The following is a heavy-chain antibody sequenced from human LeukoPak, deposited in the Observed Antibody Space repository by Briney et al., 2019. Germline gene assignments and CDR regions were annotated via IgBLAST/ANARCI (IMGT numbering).Heavy chain of an antibody. CDR1: GFTFSSYS. CDR3: ARGGSSSSTASFDWFDP. V-gene: IGHV3-21*01. J-gene: IGHJ5*02. Sequence: GGSLRLSCAASGFTFSSYSMNWVRQAPGKGLEWVSSISSSSSYIYYADSVKGRFTISRDNAKNSLYLQMNSLRAEDTAVYYCARGGSSSSTASFDWFDPWGQGTLVTVSS. D-gene: IGHD6-6*01. CDR2: ISSSSSYI.